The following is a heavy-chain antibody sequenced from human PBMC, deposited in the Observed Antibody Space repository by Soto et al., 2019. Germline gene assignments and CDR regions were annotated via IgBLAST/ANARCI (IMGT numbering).Heavy chain of an antibody. V-gene: IGHV3-53*01. CDR2: IYSGGST. CDR1: GFTVSSNY. CDR3: ARVGVDRDYGDYGGFDY. Sequence: GGSLRLSCAASGFTVSSNYMSWVRQAPGKGLEWVSVIYSGGSTYYADSVKGRFTISRDNSKNTLYLQMNSLRAEDTAVYYCARVGVDRDYGDYGGFDYWGQGTLVTVSS. D-gene: IGHD4-17*01. J-gene: IGHJ4*02.